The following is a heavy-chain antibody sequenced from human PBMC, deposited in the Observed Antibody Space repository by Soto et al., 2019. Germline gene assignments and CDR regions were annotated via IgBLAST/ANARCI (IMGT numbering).Heavy chain of an antibody. V-gene: IGHV3-66*01. Sequence: GGSLRLSCAASGFTVSSNYMSWVRQAPGKGLEWVSVIYSGGSTYYADSVKGRFTISRDNSKNTLYLQMNSLRAEDTAVYYCARDRNGAKNYYYYYMDVWGKGTTVTVSS. J-gene: IGHJ6*03. CDR3: ARDRNGAKNYYYYYMDV. CDR1: GFTVSSNY. CDR2: IYSGGST. D-gene: IGHD2-8*01.